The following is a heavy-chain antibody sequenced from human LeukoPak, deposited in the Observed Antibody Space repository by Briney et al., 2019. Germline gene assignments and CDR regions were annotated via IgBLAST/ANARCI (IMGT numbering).Heavy chain of an antibody. CDR1: GFTFSNNG. V-gene: IGHV3-30*03. J-gene: IGHJ4*02. CDR2: ISYDGSNK. Sequence: PGRSLRLSCAASGFTFSNNGMHWVRQAPGKGLEWVALISYDGSNKWYADSVKGRFTISRDNSKNTLYLQRNSLRPEDTAVYYCADGDYWGQGTLVTVSS. CDR3: ADGDY.